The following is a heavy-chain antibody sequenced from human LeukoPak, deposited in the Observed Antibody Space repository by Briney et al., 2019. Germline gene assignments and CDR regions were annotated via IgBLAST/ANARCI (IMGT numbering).Heavy chain of an antibody. D-gene: IGHD5-12*01. CDR2: INHSGST. V-gene: IGHV4-34*01. CDR1: GGSISSYY. J-gene: IGHJ4*02. CDR3: ARGWEATINVFFFDY. Sequence: PSETLSLTCTVSGGSISSYYWSWIRQPPGKGLEWIGEINHSGSTNYNPSLKSRVTISVDMSKNQFSLKLSSVTAADTAVYYCARGWEATINVFFFDYWGQGTLVTVSS.